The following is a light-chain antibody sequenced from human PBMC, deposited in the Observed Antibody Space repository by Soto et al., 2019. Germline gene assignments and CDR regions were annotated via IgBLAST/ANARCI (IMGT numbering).Light chain of an antibody. CDR1: HSVSSN. CDR2: GAS. V-gene: IGKV3-15*01. Sequence: EIVMTQSPATLSVSPGERATLSCRASHSVSSNLAWYQQKPGHAPRLLIYGASTRATGIPARFSGSGSGTEFTLTISSLQSEDFAVYYCQQYNNWPRTFGQGTRLEIK. CDR3: QQYNNWPRT. J-gene: IGKJ5*01.